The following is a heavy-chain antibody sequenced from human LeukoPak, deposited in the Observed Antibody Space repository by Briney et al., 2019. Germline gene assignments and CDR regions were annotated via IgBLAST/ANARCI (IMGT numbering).Heavy chain of an antibody. CDR2: ISSSGSTI. CDR1: GFTFSSYG. V-gene: IGHV3-48*04. CDR3: ARGQRGALWFGDGSYYYHYMDV. D-gene: IGHD3-10*01. Sequence: QSGGSLRLSCAASGFTFSSYGMTWVRQAPGKGLEWVSYISSSGSTIYYADSVKGRFTISRDNAKNSLYLQMNSLRAEDTAVYYSARGQRGALWFGDGSYYYHYMDVWGKGTTVTISS. J-gene: IGHJ6*03.